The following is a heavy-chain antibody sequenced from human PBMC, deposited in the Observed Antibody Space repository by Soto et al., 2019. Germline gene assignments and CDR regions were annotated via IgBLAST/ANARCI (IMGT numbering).Heavy chain of an antibody. CDR3: VPRGGIPRVY. J-gene: IGHJ4*02. CDR2: IYHSGST. Sequence: PSETLSLTCAVSGGSISSGGYSWSWIRQPPGKGLEWIGYIYHSGSTYYNPSLKSRVTLSVDRSKNQFSLKLSSVTAADTAVDYCVPRGGIPRVYCGRGTLVIVAS. D-gene: IGHD1-26*01. CDR1: GGSISSGGYS. V-gene: IGHV4-30-2*01.